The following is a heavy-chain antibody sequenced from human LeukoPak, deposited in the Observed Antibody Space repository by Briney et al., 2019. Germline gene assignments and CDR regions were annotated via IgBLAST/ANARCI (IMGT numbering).Heavy chain of an antibody. D-gene: IGHD3-10*01. Sequence: GGSLRLSCAASGFTFSSYSMNWVRQAPGKGLEWVSSISSTTRYIYYADSVKGRFTISRDNAKTSLYLQMDSLRAEDTAVYFCARAFGGDQNWYFDLWGRGTLVTVPS. J-gene: IGHJ2*01. CDR2: ISSTTRYI. CDR3: ARAFGGDQNWYFDL. CDR1: GFTFSSYS. V-gene: IGHV3-21*01.